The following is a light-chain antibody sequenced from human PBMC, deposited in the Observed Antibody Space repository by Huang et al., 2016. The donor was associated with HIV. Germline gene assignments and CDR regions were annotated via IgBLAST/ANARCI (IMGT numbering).Light chain of an antibody. CDR1: QTVSNDY. V-gene: IGKV3-20*01. CDR2: AAS. Sequence: EIVLTQSPGTLSLSPGQRLTLSCRATQTVSNDYLSWYLQKPGQSPRRLIYAASTRGAGIPDRFRGSGSATDFILTVSRLEPEDSAVYYCQQYALSPWTFGHGTKVEI. CDR3: QQYALSPWT. J-gene: IGKJ1*01.